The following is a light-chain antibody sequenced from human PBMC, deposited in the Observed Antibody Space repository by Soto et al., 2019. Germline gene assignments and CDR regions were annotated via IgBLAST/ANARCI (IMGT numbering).Light chain of an antibody. CDR2: AAS. CDR1: QSVTVNS. J-gene: IGKJ3*01. Sequence: EISMTQFPAILSASPGGGATLSCRASQSVTVNSLAWYQQKPGQAPRLLIYAASTRAAAVPDRFTGSGSGTDFALTISRLEPEDFGAYYCQQYGDSPLTSGPGTKVDIK. V-gene: IGKV3-20*01. CDR3: QQYGDSPLT.